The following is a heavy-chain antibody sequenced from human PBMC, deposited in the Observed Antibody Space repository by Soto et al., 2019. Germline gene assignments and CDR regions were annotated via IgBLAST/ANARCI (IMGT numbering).Heavy chain of an antibody. D-gene: IGHD2-2*01. V-gene: IGHV4-59*01. CDR3: ALVEVACFYNGLDV. CDR2: IYYSGST. Sequence: SETLSLTCTVSGGSTSSYYWSWIRQPPGKGLEWIGYIYYSGSTNYNPSIKSRVTISVDTSKNQFSLKLSSVTAADTAVYYCALVEVACFYNGLDVWGQGITVSGSS. J-gene: IGHJ6*02. CDR1: GGSTSSYY.